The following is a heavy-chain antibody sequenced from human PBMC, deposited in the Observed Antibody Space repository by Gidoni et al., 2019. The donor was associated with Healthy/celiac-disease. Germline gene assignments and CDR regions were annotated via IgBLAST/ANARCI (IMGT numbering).Heavy chain of an antibody. CDR2: INHSGST. Sequence: QVQLQQWGAGLWKPSETLSRTCAVYGGSFSGDYWSWIRQPPGKGLEWIGEINHSGSTNYNPSLKSRVTLSVDTSKNQFSLKLSSVTAAATAVYYCARDYYYGSGSYYKRPPGYFDYWGQGTLVTVSS. J-gene: IGHJ4*02. CDR3: ARDYYYGSGSYYKRPPGYFDY. CDR1: GGSFSGDY. D-gene: IGHD3-10*01. V-gene: IGHV4-34*01.